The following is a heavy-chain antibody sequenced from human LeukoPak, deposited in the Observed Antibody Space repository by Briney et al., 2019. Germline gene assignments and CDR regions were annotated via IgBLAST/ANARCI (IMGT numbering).Heavy chain of an antibody. CDR2: ISHSGST. CDR3: ARVARLTGSVDY. V-gene: IGHV4-34*01. J-gene: IGHJ4*02. CDR1: GGSFSGYY. D-gene: IGHD3-10*01. Sequence: SETLSLTCAVYGGSFSGYYWSWIRQPPGKGLEWIGEISHSGSTNYNPSLKSRVTISVDTSKNQFSLKLSSVTAADTAVYYCARVARLTGSVDYWGQGTLVTVSS.